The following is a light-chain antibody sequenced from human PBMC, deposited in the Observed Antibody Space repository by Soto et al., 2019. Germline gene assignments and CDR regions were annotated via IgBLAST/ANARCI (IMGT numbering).Light chain of an antibody. CDR3: VLYMKGDIRV. CDR1: SGSVSSRYY. CDR2: SGD. Sequence: QTVVTQEGSLSVYSGGTVTLTSGLTSGSVSSRYYPSWYRQDPGQTPRTLIYSGDIRSSGVPDRFSGSILGSKAALTITGVQADDESVYYCVLYMKGDIRVFGGGTQLTVL. J-gene: IGLJ2*01. V-gene: IGLV8-61*01.